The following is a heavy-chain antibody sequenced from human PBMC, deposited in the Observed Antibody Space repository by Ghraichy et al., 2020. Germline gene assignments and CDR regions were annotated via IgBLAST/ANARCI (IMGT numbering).Heavy chain of an antibody. CDR3: ARGGHIVVVPATEGFDY. J-gene: IGHJ4*02. CDR2: IIPICGTA. V-gene: IGHV1-69*13. Sequence: SVKVSCKASGGTFSSYAISWVRQAPGQGLEWMGGIIPICGTANYAQKFQGRVTITADESTSTAYMELSSLRSEDTAVYYCARGGHIVVVPATEGFDYWGQGTLVTVSS. D-gene: IGHD2-2*01. CDR1: GGTFSSYA.